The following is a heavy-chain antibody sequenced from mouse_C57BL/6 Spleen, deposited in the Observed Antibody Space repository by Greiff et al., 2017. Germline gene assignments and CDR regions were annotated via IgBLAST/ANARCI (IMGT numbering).Heavy chain of an antibody. CDR1: GYAFTNYL. CDR2: INPGSGGT. V-gene: IGHV1-54*01. J-gene: IGHJ2*01. Sequence: VQLQQSGAELVRPGTSVKVSCKASGYAFTNYLIEWVKQRPGQGLEWIGVINPGSGGTNYNEKFKGKATLTADKSSSTAYMQLSSLTSEDSAVFFCAREDYDYDGAFDYWGQGTTLTVSS. D-gene: IGHD2-4*01. CDR3: AREDYDYDGAFDY.